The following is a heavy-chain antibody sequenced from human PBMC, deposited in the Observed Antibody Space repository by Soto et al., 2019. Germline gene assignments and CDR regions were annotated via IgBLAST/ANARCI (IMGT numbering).Heavy chain of an antibody. J-gene: IGHJ4*02. CDR2: IRQDGSEK. Sequence: EVQLVESGGGLVQPGGSLSLSCTASGFTFSNYWMTWVRQAPEKGLEWVANIRQDGSEKYYMDSVKGRFTISRDNAKNSLYLQMNSLRAEDTAIYYCARDKYLADYWGQGPLVTVSS. CDR3: ARDKYLADY. V-gene: IGHV3-7*01. D-gene: IGHD2-2*01. CDR1: GFTFSNYW.